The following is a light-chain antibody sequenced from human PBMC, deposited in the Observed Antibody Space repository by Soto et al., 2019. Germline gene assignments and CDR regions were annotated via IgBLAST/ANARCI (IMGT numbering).Light chain of an antibody. V-gene: IGLV2-14*01. CDR2: DVT. J-gene: IGLJ1*01. CDR3: SSYTSSSTYV. CDR1: SSDVGSYNS. Sequence: QSALTQPASVSGSPGQSITISCTGTSSDVGSYNSVSGHQQHPGQAPKLMIYDVTNRASGIPDRFSASKSGNTASLTISGLQAGDEADYYCSSYTSSSTYVFGTGTKVTVL.